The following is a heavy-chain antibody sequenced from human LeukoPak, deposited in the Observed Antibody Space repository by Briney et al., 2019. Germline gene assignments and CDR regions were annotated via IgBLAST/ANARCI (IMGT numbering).Heavy chain of an antibody. CDR1: GYTFTSYG. CDR3: ARDEGGAYYDFWSGYYLKPFDY. Sequence: ASVKVSCKASGYTFTSYGISWVRQAPGQGLEWMGWISPYNGNTNYAQKLQGRVTMTTDTSTSTAYMELRSLRSDDTAVYYCARDEGGAYYDFWSGYYLKPFDYWGQGTLVTVSS. J-gene: IGHJ4*02. D-gene: IGHD3-3*01. V-gene: IGHV1-18*01. CDR2: ISPYNGNT.